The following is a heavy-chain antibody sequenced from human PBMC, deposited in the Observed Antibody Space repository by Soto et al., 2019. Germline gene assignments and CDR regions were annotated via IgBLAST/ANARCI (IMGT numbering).Heavy chain of an antibody. Sequence: QVQLQESGPGLVKPSQTLSLTCTVSGGSISSGSCYWSWIRQHPGKGLEWIGYIHYGGTYYNPSLQSRVTMLVHMSKNQFSLNLYSVTAADTAVYYCARETLTDGLYSGWFDPWGQGTLVTVSS. J-gene: IGHJ5*02. CDR2: IHYGGT. CDR3: ARETLTDGLYSGWFDP. CDR1: GGSISSGSCY. D-gene: IGHD3-10*02. V-gene: IGHV4-31*02.